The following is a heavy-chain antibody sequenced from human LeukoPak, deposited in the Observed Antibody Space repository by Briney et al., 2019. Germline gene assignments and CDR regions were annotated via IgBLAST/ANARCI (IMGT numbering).Heavy chain of an antibody. D-gene: IGHD3-22*01. Sequence: GSSVKVSCKASGGTFSSYAISWVRQAPGQGLEWMGGIIPIFGTANYAQKFQGRVTITADESTSTAYMELSSLRSEDTAVYYCARVPYYYDSSGPSDYWGQGTLVTVSS. CDR1: GGTFSSYA. CDR3: ARVPYYYDSSGPSDY. CDR2: IIPIFGTA. V-gene: IGHV1-69*01. J-gene: IGHJ4*02.